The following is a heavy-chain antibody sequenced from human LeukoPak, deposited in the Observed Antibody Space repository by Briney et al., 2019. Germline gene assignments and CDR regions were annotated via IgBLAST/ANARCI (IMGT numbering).Heavy chain of an antibody. D-gene: IGHD7-27*01. J-gene: IGHJ4*02. CDR1: GGSFSGYY. CDR2: INHSGST. CDR3: ARGRSWGLFDY. Sequence: RPSETLSLTCAVYGGSFSGYYWSWIRQPPGKGLEWIGEINHSGSTNYNPSLKSRVTISVDTSKNQFSLKLSSVTAADTAVYYCARGRSWGLFDYWGQGTLVTVSS. V-gene: IGHV4-34*01.